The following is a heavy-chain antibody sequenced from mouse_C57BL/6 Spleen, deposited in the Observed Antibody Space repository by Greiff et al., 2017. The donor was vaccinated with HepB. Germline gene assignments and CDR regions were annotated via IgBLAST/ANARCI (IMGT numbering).Heavy chain of an antibody. Sequence: EVKLQESGAELVKPGASVKLSCTASGFNIKDYYMHWVKQRTEQGLEWIGRIDPEDGETKYAPKFQGKATITADTSSNTAYLQLSSLTSEDTAVYYCARDYYGSSPYYYAMDYWGQGTSVTVSS. CDR3: ARDYYGSSPYYYAMDY. D-gene: IGHD1-1*01. J-gene: IGHJ4*01. CDR2: IDPEDGET. CDR1: GFNIKDYY. V-gene: IGHV14-2*01.